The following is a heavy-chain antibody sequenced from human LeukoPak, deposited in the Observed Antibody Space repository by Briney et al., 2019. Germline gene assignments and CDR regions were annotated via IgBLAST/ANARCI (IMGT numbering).Heavy chain of an antibody. Sequence: SETLSLTCAVYGGSFSGYYWSWIRQPPGKGLEWIGEINHSGSTNYNPSLKSRVTISVDTSKNQFSLKLSSVTAADTAVYYCARGGDASSSSWYYYYYGMDVWGQGTTVTVSS. CDR2: INHSGST. CDR1: GGSFSGYY. J-gene: IGHJ6*02. CDR3: ARGGDASSSSWYYYYYGMDV. D-gene: IGHD6-13*01. V-gene: IGHV4-34*01.